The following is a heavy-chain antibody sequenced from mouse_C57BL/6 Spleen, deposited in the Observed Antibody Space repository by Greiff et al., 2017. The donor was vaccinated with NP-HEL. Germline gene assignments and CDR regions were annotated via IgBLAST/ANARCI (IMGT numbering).Heavy chain of an antibody. D-gene: IGHD1-1*01. CDR3: AREWYYGSSYRDAMDY. J-gene: IGHJ4*01. CDR2: IYPGDGDT. Sequence: QVQLQQSGPELVKPGASVKISCKASGYAFSSSWMNWVKQRPGKGLEWIGRIYPGDGDTNYNGKFKGKATLTADKSSSTAYMQLSSLTSEDSAVYFCAREWYYGSSYRDAMDYWGQGTSVTVSS. V-gene: IGHV1-82*01. CDR1: GYAFSSSW.